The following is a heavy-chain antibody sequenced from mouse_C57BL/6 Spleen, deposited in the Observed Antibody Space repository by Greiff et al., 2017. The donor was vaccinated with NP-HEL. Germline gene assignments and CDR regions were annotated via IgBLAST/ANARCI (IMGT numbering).Heavy chain of an antibody. CDR2: IDPENGDT. CDR3: TTKRGDY. Sequence: VQLQQSGAELVRPGASVTLSCTASGFNIKDDYMHWVKQRPEQGLEWIGWIDPENGDTEYASKFHGKATITADTSSNTAYLQLSSLTSEDTAVYYCTTKRGDYWGQGTTLTVSS. CDR1: GFNIKDDY. V-gene: IGHV14-4*01. J-gene: IGHJ2*01.